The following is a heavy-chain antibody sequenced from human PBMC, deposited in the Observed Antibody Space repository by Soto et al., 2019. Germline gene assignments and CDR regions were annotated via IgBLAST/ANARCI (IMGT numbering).Heavy chain of an antibody. V-gene: IGHV1-46*01. D-gene: IGHD5-18*01. CDR3: ARVFRLGGYSYGRRDYYYGMDV. Sequence: ASVKVSCKAFGYTFTSYYMHWVRQAPGQGLEWMGIINPSGGSTSYAQKFQGRVTMTRDTSTSTVYMELSSLRSEDTAVYYCARVFRLGGYSYGRRDYYYGMDVWGQGTTVTVSS. J-gene: IGHJ6*02. CDR2: INPSGGST. CDR1: GYTFTSYY.